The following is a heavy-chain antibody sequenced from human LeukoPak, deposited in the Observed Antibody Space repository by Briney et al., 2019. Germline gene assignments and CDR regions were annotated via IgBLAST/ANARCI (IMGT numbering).Heavy chain of an antibody. J-gene: IGHJ5*02. Sequence: ASVKVSCKTSGYTFTDYDINWVRQAPGQGLEWMGYIHPSSGYRESAQKFQGRVTMTRNVSTGTAYMELRSLTSEDTAVYYCARVTSAVRYNWFDPWGQGTLITVSS. CDR3: ARVTSAVRYNWFDP. CDR1: GYTFTDYD. CDR2: IHPSSGYR. V-gene: IGHV1-8*01. D-gene: IGHD2-2*01.